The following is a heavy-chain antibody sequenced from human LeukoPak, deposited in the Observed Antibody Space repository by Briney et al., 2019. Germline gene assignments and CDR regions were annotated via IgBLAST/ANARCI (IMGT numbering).Heavy chain of an antibody. D-gene: IGHD2-21*01. CDR3: ARRLVYYYYMDV. CDR1: GVSFSAYY. J-gene: IGHJ6*03. CDR2: INHRGST. Sequence: SETLSLTCGVYGVSFSAYYWNWIRQSPGKGLEWIGEINHRGSTNYNPSLQSRVTISVDTSKNQFSLRLRSVTAADTAVYYCARRLVYYYYMDVWGKGTTVTISS. V-gene: IGHV4-34*01.